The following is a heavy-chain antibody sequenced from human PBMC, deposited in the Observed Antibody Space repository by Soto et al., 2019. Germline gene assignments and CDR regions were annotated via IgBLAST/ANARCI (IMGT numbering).Heavy chain of an antibody. CDR1: GYSFTSYW. D-gene: IGHD1-26*01. CDR3: ARLGLGSGSSAGMDV. Sequence: GVSLRIWCKGSGYSFTSYWIGWVRQMPGKGLEWMGIIYPGDSDTRYSPSFQGQVTISADKSISTAYLQWSSLKASDTAMYYCARLGLGSGSSAGMDVWGQGTAVTVSS. V-gene: IGHV5-51*01. CDR2: IYPGDSDT. J-gene: IGHJ6*02.